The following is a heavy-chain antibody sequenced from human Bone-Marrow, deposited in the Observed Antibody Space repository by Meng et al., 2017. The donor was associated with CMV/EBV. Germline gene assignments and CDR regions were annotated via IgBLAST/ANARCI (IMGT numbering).Heavy chain of an antibody. CDR2: ISGRSDAE. D-gene: IGHD3-22*01. CDR1: GFSFSAHD. V-gene: IGHV3-23*01. CDR3: AKEDRIFCRSGSCQTKNVPWFDA. Sequence: GGSLRLSCAGSGFSFSAHDMTWVRQAPGRGLEWVSSISGRSDAEYYADSVKGRFTISRDNSKNMLYLQMYSLGAEDTALYYCAKEDRIFCRSGSCQTKNVPWFDAWGQGTLVTVSS. J-gene: IGHJ5*02.